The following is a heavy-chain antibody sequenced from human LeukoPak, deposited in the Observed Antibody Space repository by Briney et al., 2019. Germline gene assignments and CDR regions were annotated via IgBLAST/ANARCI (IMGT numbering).Heavy chain of an antibody. CDR3: ARLDKTTGSNFDY. V-gene: IGHV5-51*01. CDR1: GYSFSNYW. D-gene: IGHD1-1*01. J-gene: IGHJ4*02. CDR2: IYPGDSDA. Sequence: GESLKISCKVSGYSFSNYWIGWVRQVPGKGLEWMGIIYPGDSDARYSPSFQGQVTISADKSISTAYLQWSSLKASDTAMYYCARLDKTTGSNFDYWDQGTLVTVSS.